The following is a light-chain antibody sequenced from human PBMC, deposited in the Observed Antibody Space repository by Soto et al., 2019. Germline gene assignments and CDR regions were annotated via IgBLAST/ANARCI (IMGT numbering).Light chain of an antibody. V-gene: IGLV1-51*01. Sequence: QSVLTQPPSVSAAPGQKVTISCSGSSSNIVRNSVSWYQQLPGTAPKLLIYDDNKRPSGIPDRFSGSKSGTSATLGITGFQTGDEADYYCGSWDSSLSAYVFGTGTKVTVL. CDR3: GSWDSSLSAYV. CDR1: SSNIVRNS. CDR2: DDN. J-gene: IGLJ1*01.